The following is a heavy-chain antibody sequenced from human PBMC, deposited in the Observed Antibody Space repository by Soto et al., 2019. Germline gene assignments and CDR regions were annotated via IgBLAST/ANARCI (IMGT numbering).Heavy chain of an antibody. V-gene: IGHV3-30-3*01. CDR3: ARDYSYQRAMDV. CDR2: ISYDGSHK. D-gene: IGHD2-15*01. Sequence: PGGSLRLSCSASGFTFSSNAMYWVRQAPGKGLEWVTVISYDGSHKYYADSVKGRFTISRDNSKNTLYLQMNNLRAEDSAVYFCARDYSYQRAMDVWGQGTTVTVSS. CDR1: GFTFSSNA. J-gene: IGHJ6*02.